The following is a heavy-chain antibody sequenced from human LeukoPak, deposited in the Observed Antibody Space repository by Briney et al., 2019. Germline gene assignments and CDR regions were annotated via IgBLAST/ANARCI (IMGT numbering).Heavy chain of an antibody. CDR1: GGSISTYY. CDR2: IYYSGNT. CDR3: ARVGSGSFDY. V-gene: IGHV4-59*07. Sequence: SDTLSLTCTLSGGSISTYYWSSIRQPPGKGLEWIGYIYYSGNTNCNPSLKSRVTISIDTSKNQFSLKLTSVTAADTAVYYCARVGSGSFDYWGQGTLVTVSS. D-gene: IGHD3-10*01. J-gene: IGHJ4*02.